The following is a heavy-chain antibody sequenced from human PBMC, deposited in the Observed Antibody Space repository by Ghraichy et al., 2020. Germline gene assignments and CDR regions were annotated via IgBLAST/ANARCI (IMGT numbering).Heavy chain of an antibody. D-gene: IGHD1-14*01. CDR3: AKDLHRGVGNPYYFDY. CDR1: GFTFSRYD. CDR2: IGTAGDP. V-gene: IGHV3-13*05. J-gene: IGHJ4*02. Sequence: GGSLRLSCAVSGFTFSRYDMHWVRQATGKGLEWVSAIGTAGDPYYSGSVKGRFTISRDNSKNTLYLQMNSLRAEDTAVYYCAKDLHRGVGNPYYFDYWGQGTLVTVSS.